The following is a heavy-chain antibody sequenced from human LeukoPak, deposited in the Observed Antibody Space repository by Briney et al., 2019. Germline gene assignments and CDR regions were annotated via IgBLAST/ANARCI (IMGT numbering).Heavy chain of an antibody. J-gene: IGHJ3*02. D-gene: IGHD5-18*01. Sequence: SETLSLTCAVYGGSFSGYYWSWIRQPPGKGLEWIGEINHSGSTNYNPSLKSRVTISVDTSKNQFSLKLSSVTAADTAVYYCARGPDLPTAITGPSHHDAFDIWGQGTMVTVSS. V-gene: IGHV4-34*01. CDR1: GGSFSGYY. CDR2: INHSGST. CDR3: ARGPDLPTAITGPSHHDAFDI.